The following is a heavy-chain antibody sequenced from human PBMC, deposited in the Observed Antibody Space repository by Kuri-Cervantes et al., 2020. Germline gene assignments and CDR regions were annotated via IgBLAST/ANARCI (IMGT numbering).Heavy chain of an antibody. J-gene: IGHJ6*02. D-gene: IGHD4-17*01. CDR2: ISYDGSNK. CDR3: AKDSTVTAYYYYYGMDV. CDR1: GFTFSSYA. V-gene: IGHV3-30-3*01. Sequence: GGSLRLSCAASGFTFSSYAMSWVRQAPGKGLEWVAVISYDGSNKYYADSVKGRFTISRDNSKNTLYLQMNSLRAEDTAVYYCAKDSTVTAYYYYYGMDVWGQGTTVTVSS.